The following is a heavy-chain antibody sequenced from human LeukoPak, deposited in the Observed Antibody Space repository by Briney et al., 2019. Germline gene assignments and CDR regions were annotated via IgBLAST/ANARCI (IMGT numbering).Heavy chain of an antibody. D-gene: IGHD3-10*01. CDR3: ARESGVARGFDFVGY. Sequence: SVKVSCKASGGTFSSYAISWVRQAPGQGLEWMGRIIPILGIANYAQKFQGRVTITADKSTSTAYMELSSLRSEDTAVYYCARESGVARGFDFVGYWGQGTLVTVSS. CDR2: IIPILGIA. V-gene: IGHV1-69*04. J-gene: IGHJ4*02. CDR1: GGTFSSYA.